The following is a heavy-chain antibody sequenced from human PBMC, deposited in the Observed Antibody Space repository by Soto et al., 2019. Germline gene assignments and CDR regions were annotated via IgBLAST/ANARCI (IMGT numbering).Heavy chain of an antibody. CDR1: GFTFRSYG. Sequence: QVQLVESGGGVVQPGRSLRLSCAASGFTFRSYGMHWVRQARGKGLEWVAGKWYDGTVKNYADSVKGRFSISRDNSQNTVYLQMNTLRAEDTAVYYCARADCGCQCACDFWGQGTLVSVSS. J-gene: IGHJ4*02. V-gene: IGHV3-33*01. CDR3: ARADCGCQCACDF. CDR2: KWYDGTVK. D-gene: IGHD3-10*01.